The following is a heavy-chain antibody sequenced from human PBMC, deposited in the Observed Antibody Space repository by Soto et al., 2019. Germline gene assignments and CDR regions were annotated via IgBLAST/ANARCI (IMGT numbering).Heavy chain of an antibody. CDR3: ARDREAHYYGSGSYYNRVSWFDP. V-gene: IGHV1-18*01. CDR2: ISAYNGNT. J-gene: IGHJ5*02. CDR1: GYTFTSYG. D-gene: IGHD3-10*01. Sequence: ASVKVSCKASGYTFTSYGISCVRQAPGQGLEWMGWISAYNGNTNYAQKLQGRVTMTTDTSTSTAYMELRSLRSDDTAVYYCARDREAHYYGSGSYYNRVSWFDPWGQGTLVTVS.